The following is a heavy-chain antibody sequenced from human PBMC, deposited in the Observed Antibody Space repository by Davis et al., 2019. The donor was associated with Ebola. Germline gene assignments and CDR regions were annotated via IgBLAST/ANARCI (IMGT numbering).Heavy chain of an antibody. J-gene: IGHJ1*01. CDR3: ARRGIAVAGTGYFQH. CDR2: IYYSGST. D-gene: IGHD6-19*01. Sequence: SETLSPTCTVPGGSISSSSYYWGCIRQPPGKGLEWIGSIYYSGSTYYNPSLKSRVTISVDTSKNQFSLKLSSVTAADTAVYYCARRGIAVAGTGYFQHWGQGTLVTVSS. V-gene: IGHV4-39*01. CDR1: GGSISSSSYY.